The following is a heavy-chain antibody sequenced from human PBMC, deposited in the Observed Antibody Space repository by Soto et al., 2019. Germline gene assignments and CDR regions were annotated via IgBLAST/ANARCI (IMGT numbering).Heavy chain of an antibody. CDR1: GGTFSSYA. J-gene: IGHJ4*02. CDR3: ARGIVGATLQMPFDY. CDR2: IIPIFGTA. D-gene: IGHD1-26*01. V-gene: IGHV1-69*13. Sequence: ASVKVSCKASGGTFSSYAISWVRQAPGQGLEWMGGIIPIFGTANYAQKFQGRVTITADESTSTAYMELSSLRSEDTAVYYCARGIVGATLQMPFDYWGKGTLVTVS.